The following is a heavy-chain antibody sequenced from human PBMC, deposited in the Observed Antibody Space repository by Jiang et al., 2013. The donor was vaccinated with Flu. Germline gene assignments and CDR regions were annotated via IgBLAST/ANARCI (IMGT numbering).Heavy chain of an antibody. CDR1: GYTFTGYY. J-gene: IGHJ4*02. Sequence: SGAEVKKPGASVKVSCKASGYTFTGYYMHWVRQAPGQGLEWMGWINPNSGGTNYAQKFQGWVTMTRDTSISTAYMELSRLRSDDTAVYYCARGANTRVAAAGFLDYWGQGTLVTVSS. CDR3: ARGANTRVAAAGFLDY. V-gene: IGHV1-2*04. D-gene: IGHD6-13*01. CDR2: INPNSGGT.